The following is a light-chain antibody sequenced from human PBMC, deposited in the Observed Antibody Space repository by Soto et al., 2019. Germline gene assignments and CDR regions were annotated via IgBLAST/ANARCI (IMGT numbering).Light chain of an antibody. Sequence: EILLTQSPGTLSLSPGERATLSFRASQSVSSSYLAWYQQKTGQAPRLLIYDASSRPTDIPARFSGSGSGTDFTLTISRLETEDFALYYCQQRSNWPITFGQGTRWRL. CDR3: QQRSNWPIT. V-gene: IGKV3D-20*02. J-gene: IGKJ5*01. CDR1: QSVSSSY. CDR2: DAS.